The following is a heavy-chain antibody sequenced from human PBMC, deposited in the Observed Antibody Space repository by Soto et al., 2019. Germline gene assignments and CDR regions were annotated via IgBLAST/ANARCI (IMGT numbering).Heavy chain of an antibody. J-gene: IGHJ4*02. V-gene: IGHV1-18*01. Sequence: ASVKVSCKASGYTFTSYGISWVRQAPGQGLEWMGWISAYNGNTNYAQKLQGRVTMTTDTSTSTAYMELRSLRSDDTAVYYCARVGYYDYVWGSYFDYWGQGTLVTVSS. CDR2: ISAYNGNT. D-gene: IGHD3-16*01. CDR1: GYTFTSYG. CDR3: ARVGYYDYVWGSYFDY.